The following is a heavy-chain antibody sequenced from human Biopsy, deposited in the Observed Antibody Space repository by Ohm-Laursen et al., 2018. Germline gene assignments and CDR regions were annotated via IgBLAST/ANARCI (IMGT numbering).Heavy chain of an antibody. D-gene: IGHD3/OR15-3a*01. Sequence: SDTLSLTWPVSGGSITADFWTWIRQTPGERLEWIGYRFHSGSPMYNPSLKSRVTISVDTSKSQFSLTLTSVTAADTAVYYCARLNRRGNIIFFDYWGRGTLVTVSS. V-gene: IGHV4-59*08. CDR2: RFHSGSP. J-gene: IGHJ4*02. CDR3: ARLNRRGNIIFFDY. CDR1: GGSITADF.